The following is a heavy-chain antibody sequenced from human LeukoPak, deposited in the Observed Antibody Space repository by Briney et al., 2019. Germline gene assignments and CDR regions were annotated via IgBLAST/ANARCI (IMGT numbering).Heavy chain of an antibody. CDR2: FDPEDGET. CDR1: GYTLTELS. D-gene: IGHD6-6*01. J-gene: IGHJ4*02. V-gene: IGHV1-24*01. Sequence: ASVKVSCKVSGYTLTELSMHWVRQAPGKGLEWMGGFDPEDGETIYAQKFQGRVTMTEDTSTDTAYMELSSLRSEDTAVYYCATDLIATAYSSSLHDYWGQGTLVTVSS. CDR3: ATDLIATAYSSSLHDY.